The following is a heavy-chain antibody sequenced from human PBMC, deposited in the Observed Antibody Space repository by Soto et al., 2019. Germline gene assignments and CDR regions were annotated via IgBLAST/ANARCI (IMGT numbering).Heavy chain of an antibody. CDR1: GGSITSDYSC. Sequence: QVQLQESGPGLVKPSQTLSLTCTVSGGSITSDYSCWSWIRQPPGEGLEWIGHIFDSGTTYTNPSLRSQVARSLDPSTNPFSLPLSSVTAADTAVYYCARGPSGDKVHYWGQGALVTVSS. J-gene: IGHJ4*02. CDR2: IFDSGTT. V-gene: IGHV4-30-4*01. D-gene: IGHD7-27*01. CDR3: ARGPSGDKVHY.